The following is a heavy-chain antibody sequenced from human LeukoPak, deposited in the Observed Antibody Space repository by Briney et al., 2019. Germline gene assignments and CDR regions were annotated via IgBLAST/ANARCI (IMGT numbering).Heavy chain of an antibody. Sequence: SETLSLTCTVSGGSISSYYWSWIRQPPGKGLEWIGYIYYSGSTNYNPSLKSRVTISVDTSKNQFSLRLNSVTAADTAVYYCVRQGTITYAYFGSWGQGVPVTVSS. CDR1: GGSISSYY. D-gene: IGHD2-2*01. CDR2: IYYSGST. V-gene: IGHV4-59*08. CDR3: VRQGTITYAYFGS. J-gene: IGHJ4*02.